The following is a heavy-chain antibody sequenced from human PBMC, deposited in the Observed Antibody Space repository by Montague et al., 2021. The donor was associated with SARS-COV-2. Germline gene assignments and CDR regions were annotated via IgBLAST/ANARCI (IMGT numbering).Heavy chain of an antibody. J-gene: IGHJ4*02. CDR1: GGSFSGYN. CDR2: INDSGGT. CDR3: ARGVPGY. V-gene: IGHV4-34*01. D-gene: IGHD4/OR15-4a*01. Sequence: SETLSLTCAVYGGSFSGYNWGWVRQSPGKGLEWIGQINDSGGTKYNSSLKSRVTISLDTSKNQFSLKLSSVTAADTAVYYCARGVPGYWGQGTLVTVSS.